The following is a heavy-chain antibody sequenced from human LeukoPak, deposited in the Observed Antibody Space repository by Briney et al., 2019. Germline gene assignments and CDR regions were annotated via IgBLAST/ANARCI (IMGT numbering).Heavy chain of an antibody. CDR2: ISSSGSTI. CDR1: GFTFSSYE. D-gene: IGHD1-26*01. J-gene: IGHJ6*02. CDR3: ARGGSRGMDV. V-gene: IGHV3-48*03. Sequence: GVSLTLSCAASGFTFSSYEMNWVRQAPGKGLEGVSYISSSGSTIYYAASEKGRFTSSRDNAKHLLYLQMNSLRAEDTAVYYCARGGSRGMDVWGQGTTVTVSS.